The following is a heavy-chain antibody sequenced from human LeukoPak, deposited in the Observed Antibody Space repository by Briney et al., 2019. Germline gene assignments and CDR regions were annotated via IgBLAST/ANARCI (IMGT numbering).Heavy chain of an antibody. J-gene: IGHJ4*02. CDR3: AKVEAIVVVPAAMSGTF. Sequence: GGSLRLSCAASGYTFSSYAMSWVRQAPGKGLEWVSDISGSGGSTYYADSVKGRFTISRDNYKNTLYLQMNSLRAEDTAVYYCAKVEAIVVVPAAMSGTFWGQGTLVTVSS. D-gene: IGHD2-2*01. CDR1: GYTFSSYA. CDR2: ISGSGGST. V-gene: IGHV3-23*01.